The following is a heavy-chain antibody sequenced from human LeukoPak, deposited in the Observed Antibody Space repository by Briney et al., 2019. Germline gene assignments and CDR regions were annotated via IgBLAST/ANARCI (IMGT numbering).Heavy chain of an antibody. J-gene: IGHJ6*03. CDR2: ISGSGGTT. D-gene: IGHD6-19*01. Sequence: GGSLRLSCAASGFTFSSYGMSWVRRGPGKGLEGVSGISGSGGTTYYADSVKGRFTISRDNSKNTLYLQMNSLRAEDTAVYYCAKDAVAGNNYYYYYYMDVWGKGTTVTVSS. V-gene: IGHV3-23*01. CDR3: AKDAVAGNNYYYYYYMDV. CDR1: GFTFSSYG.